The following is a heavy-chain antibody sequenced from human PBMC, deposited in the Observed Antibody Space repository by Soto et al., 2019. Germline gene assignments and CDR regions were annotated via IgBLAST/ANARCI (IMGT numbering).Heavy chain of an antibody. D-gene: IGHD6-6*01. Sequence: MRSVQQATGQGPEWMGWINNYNGNTNYAQKVQGRVTMTTDTSTSTAYMELRSLRSDDTAVYYCARSSSSSFAYWGQGTLVTVSS. CDR2: INNYNGNT. J-gene: IGHJ4*02. V-gene: IGHV1-18*01. CDR3: ARSSSSSFAY.